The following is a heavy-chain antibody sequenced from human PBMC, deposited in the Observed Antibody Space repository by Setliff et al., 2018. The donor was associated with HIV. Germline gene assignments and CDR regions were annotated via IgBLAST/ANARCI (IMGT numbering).Heavy chain of an antibody. D-gene: IGHD3-10*01. J-gene: IGHJ4*02. CDR3: ATMQFGDFDY. CDR1: GYTFTNSF. CDR2: ISPYNGEV. V-gene: IGHV1-18*04. Sequence: WASVKVSCKSSGYTFTNSFMHWVRQAPGQGLEWVGQISPYNGEVRYAQRFQGRITMTTHTSTTTAYMELRSLGSDDTAIYFCATMQFGDFDYWGQGTLVTVS.